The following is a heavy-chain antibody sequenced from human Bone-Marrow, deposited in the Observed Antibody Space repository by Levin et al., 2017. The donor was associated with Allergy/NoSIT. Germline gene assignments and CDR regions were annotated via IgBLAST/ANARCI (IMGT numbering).Heavy chain of an antibody. CDR1: GFTFSSYW. J-gene: IGHJ4*02. Sequence: GGSLRLSCAASGFTFSSYWMHWVRQGPGKGLVWVSRVNNDGSSTEYAESVKGRFTISRDNAKNTVYLQMNSLRDEDTAVYYCARGRDHPWGTYLQAYWGQGTLVTVSS. CDR3: ARGRDHPWGTYLQAY. V-gene: IGHV3-74*03. D-gene: IGHD3-16*02. CDR2: VNNDGSST.